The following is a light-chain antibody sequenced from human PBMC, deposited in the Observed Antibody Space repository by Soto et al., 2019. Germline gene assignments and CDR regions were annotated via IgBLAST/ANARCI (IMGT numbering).Light chain of an antibody. V-gene: IGLV2-11*01. CDR3: NSYAGSNNWV. J-gene: IGLJ3*02. CDR2: DVS. CDR1: SSDVGGYNY. Sequence: QSALTQPRSVSGSPGQSVTISCTGTSSDVGGYNYVSWYQQYAGKAPKFMIYDVSKRPSGVPGRFSGSKSGNTASLTISGLQAEDEADYYCNSYAGSNNWVFGGGTKLTVL.